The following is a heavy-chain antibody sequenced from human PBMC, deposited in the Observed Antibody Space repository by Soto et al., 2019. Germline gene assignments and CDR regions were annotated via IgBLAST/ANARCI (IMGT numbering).Heavy chain of an antibody. CDR2: ILPMFDRP. D-gene: IGHD3-16*02. CDR1: GGTFNTYA. V-gene: IGHV1-69*01. CDR3: TRSIGSGGVIGGFDY. Sequence: QVQVVQSETEVKKPGSAVRVSCKASGGTFNTYAMNWVRQAPGQGLEWRGGILPMFDRPRYSQKFQGRVTITVDEPTNTAYMELRSLRSEDTAVYYCTRSIGSGGVIGGFDYWGQGTLVTVSS. J-gene: IGHJ4*02.